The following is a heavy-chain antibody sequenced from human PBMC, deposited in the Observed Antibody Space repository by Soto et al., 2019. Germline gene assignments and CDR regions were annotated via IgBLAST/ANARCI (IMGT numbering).Heavy chain of an antibody. CDR3: ARAGLNYYDSTILDNWFDP. J-gene: IGHJ5*02. D-gene: IGHD3-22*01. Sequence: PSETLSLTCTVSGGSISSSSYYWGWIRQPPGKGLEWIGSIYYSGSTYYNPSLKSRVTISVDRSKNQFSLKLSSVTAADTAVYYCARAGLNYYDSTILDNWFDPWGQGTLVTVSS. CDR2: IYYSGST. V-gene: IGHV4-39*07. CDR1: GGSISSSSYY.